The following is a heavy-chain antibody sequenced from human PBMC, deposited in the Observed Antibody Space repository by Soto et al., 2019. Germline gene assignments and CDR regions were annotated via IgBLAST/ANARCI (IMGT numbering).Heavy chain of an antibody. D-gene: IGHD2-15*01. CDR3: ARRYCSGGSCSDDAFDI. CDR2: IYYSGST. V-gene: IGHV4-59*01. CDR1: GGSISSYY. J-gene: IGHJ3*02. Sequence: SETLSLTCTVSGGSISSYYWSWIRQPPGKGLEWIGYIYYSGSTNYKPSLKSRVTISVDTSKNQFSLKLSSVTAADTAVYYCARRYCSGGSCSDDAFDIWGQGTMVTVSS.